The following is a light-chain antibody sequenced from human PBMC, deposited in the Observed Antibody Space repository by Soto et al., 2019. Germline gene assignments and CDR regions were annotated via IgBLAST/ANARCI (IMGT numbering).Light chain of an antibody. CDR3: QQYNSYSRT. J-gene: IGKJ1*01. Sequence: DIQMTQSPSTLSASVGDRVTMTVGASQSISSWLAWYQQRPGKAPKLLIYDASSLESGVPSRFSGSGSGTEFTLTISSLQPDDFATYYCQQYNSYSRTFGQGTKVDIK. CDR2: DAS. CDR1: QSISSW. V-gene: IGKV1-5*01.